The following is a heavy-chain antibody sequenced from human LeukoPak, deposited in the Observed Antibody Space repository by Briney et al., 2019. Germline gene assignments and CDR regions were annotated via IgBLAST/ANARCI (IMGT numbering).Heavy chain of an antibody. J-gene: IGHJ4*02. CDR1: GFPFTTYN. D-gene: IGHD3-16*02. CDR3: VRDRGISFYFDY. CDR2: IDSSSSTI. Sequence: GGSLRLSCAVSGFPFTTYNMNWVRQAPGKGLEWVSYIDSSSSTIYYADSVKGRFTVSRDNAKNSLDLQMNSLRSEDTAAYYCVRDRGISFYFDYWGQGTLVTVSS. V-gene: IGHV3-48*01.